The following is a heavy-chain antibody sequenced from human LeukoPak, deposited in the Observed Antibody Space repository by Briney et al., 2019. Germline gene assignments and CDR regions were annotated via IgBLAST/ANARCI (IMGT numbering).Heavy chain of an antibody. V-gene: IGHV1-46*04. D-gene: IGHD2-21*01. J-gene: IGHJ6*03. CDR1: GYTFTTYY. CDR2: INPSGGST. CDR3: ARSLGEAYSYYMDV. Sequence: GASVKVSCKASGYTFTTYYLHWVRQAPGQGLEWMGIINPSGGSTSYARKLQGSVTMTRDTSTSTVYMELSSLTFEDTAVYYCARSLGEAYSYYMDVWGKGTTVT.